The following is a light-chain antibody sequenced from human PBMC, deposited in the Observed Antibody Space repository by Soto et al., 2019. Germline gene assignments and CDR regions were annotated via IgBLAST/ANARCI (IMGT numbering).Light chain of an antibody. J-gene: IGKJ2*01. CDR2: LGS. CDR1: QSLLHSSGYNY. V-gene: IGKV2-28*01. CDR3: MHALQFPHT. Sequence: DIVMAQSPLSLPVIPGEPASISCRASQSLLHSSGYNYLDWYLLKPGQSPQLLVHLGSNRASGVPHRVGDGRLDTDFSLKISRVEAEGVGIYYCMHALQFPHTVGQGTKLEIK.